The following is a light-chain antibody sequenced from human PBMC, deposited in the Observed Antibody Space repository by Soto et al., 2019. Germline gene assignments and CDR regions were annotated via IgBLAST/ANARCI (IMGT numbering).Light chain of an antibody. CDR3: QSFDSSRLGLL. V-gene: IGLV1-40*01. CDR1: SSNIGAGYA. CDR2: DNN. J-gene: IGLJ2*01. Sequence: QSVLTQPPSVSGAPGQRVTISRTGSSSNIGAGYAVHWYQQLPGKAPKLLMYDNNNRPSGVPKRFSGSKSGTSASLAIAGLQTEDEADYFCQSFDSSRLGLLFGGGTKLTVL.